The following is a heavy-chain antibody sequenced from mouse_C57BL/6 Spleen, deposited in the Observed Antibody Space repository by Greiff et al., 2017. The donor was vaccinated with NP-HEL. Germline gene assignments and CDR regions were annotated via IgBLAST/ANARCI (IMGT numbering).Heavy chain of an antibody. CDR3: ARPITTVVAGDFDY. J-gene: IGHJ2*01. Sequence: QVQLKQPGAELVKPGASVKLSCKASGYTFTSYWMHWVKQRPGQGLEWIGMIHPNSGSTNYNEKFKSKATLTVDKSSSTAYMQLSSLTSEDSAVYYCARPITTVVAGDFDYWGQGTTLTVSS. D-gene: IGHD1-1*01. V-gene: IGHV1-64*01. CDR2: IHPNSGST. CDR1: GYTFTSYW.